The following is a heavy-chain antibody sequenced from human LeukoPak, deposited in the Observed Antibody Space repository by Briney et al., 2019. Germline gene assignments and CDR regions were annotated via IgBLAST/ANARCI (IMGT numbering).Heavy chain of an antibody. CDR2: IIPIFGTA. CDR3: ARVPFWSAYYLYYFDY. Sequence: SVKVSCKASGGTFSSYAISWVRQAPGQGLEWMGGIIPIFGTANYAQKFQGRVTITADESTSTAYMELSSLRSEDTAVYYCARVPFWSAYYLYYFDYWGQGTLVTVSS. J-gene: IGHJ4*02. D-gene: IGHD3-3*01. V-gene: IGHV1-69*13. CDR1: GGTFSSYA.